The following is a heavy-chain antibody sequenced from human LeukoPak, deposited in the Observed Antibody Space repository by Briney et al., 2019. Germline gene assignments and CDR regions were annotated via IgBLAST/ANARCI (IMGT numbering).Heavy chain of an antibody. Sequence: GGSLRLSCEASGFSFSSYSMNWVRQAPGERPEWVSSISSSSTYIYYADSVKGRFTISRDNSKNTLYLQMNSLRAEDTAVYYCASGQAYWGQGTLVTVSS. J-gene: IGHJ4*02. V-gene: IGHV3-21*04. CDR2: ISSSSTYI. CDR3: ASGQAY. CDR1: GFSFSSYS.